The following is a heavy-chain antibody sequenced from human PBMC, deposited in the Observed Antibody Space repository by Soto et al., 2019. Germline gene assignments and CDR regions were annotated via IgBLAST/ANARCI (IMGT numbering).Heavy chain of an antibody. CDR2: IYYSGST. D-gene: IGHD5-12*01. CDR1: GGSISSYY. CDR3: ARGREMATISGDY. Sequence: SETLSLTCTVSGGSISSYYWSWIRQPPGKGLEWIGYIYYSGSTNYSPSLKSRVTISVDTSKNQFSLKLSSVTAADTAVYYCARGREMATISGDYWGQGTLVTVSS. V-gene: IGHV4-59*01. J-gene: IGHJ4*02.